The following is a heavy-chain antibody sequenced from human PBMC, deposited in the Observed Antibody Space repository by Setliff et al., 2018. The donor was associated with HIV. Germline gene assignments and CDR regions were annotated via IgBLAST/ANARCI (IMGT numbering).Heavy chain of an antibody. Sequence: GGSLRLSCAASGFIFSNYAMSWVRQAPGKGLEWVSAISDDGDNTYYADSLRGRFAISRVNSANTLYLQMNSLRVEDTAVYYCAIDFPASAFYLSSDFLTNCWGQGTLVTVSS. CDR2: ISDDGDNT. CDR3: AIDFPASAFYLSSDFLTNC. CDR1: GFIFSNYA. D-gene: IGHD3-22*01. V-gene: IGHV3-23*01. J-gene: IGHJ4*02.